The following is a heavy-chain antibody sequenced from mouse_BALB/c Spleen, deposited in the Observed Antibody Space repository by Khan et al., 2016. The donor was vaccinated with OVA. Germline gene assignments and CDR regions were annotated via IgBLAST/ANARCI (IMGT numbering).Heavy chain of an antibody. V-gene: IGHV1S41*01. J-gene: IGHJ4*01. CDR2: IAPGSGST. D-gene: IGHD1-1*01. Sequence: DLVKPGASVKLSCKASGYTFTSYWINWIKQRPGQGLEWIGRIAPGSGSTSYNEMFTDKTTLTVVTSSSTAYIQLISLSSEDSAVCFCARSNYYGRGLYARDYWGQGTSVAVSS. CDR3: ARSNYYGRGLYARDY. CDR1: GYTFTSYW.